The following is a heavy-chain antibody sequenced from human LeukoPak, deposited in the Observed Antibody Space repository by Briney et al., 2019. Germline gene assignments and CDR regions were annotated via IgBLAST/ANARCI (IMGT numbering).Heavy chain of an antibody. V-gene: IGHV4-59*01. Sequence: SETLSLTCTVSGGSISSYYWSWLRQPPGKGLEWIGYIYYSGSTNYNPSLKSRVTISVDTSKNQFSLKLSSVTAADTAVYYCAREVRGYSYGFDYWGQGTLVTVSS. CDR2: IYYSGST. J-gene: IGHJ4*02. CDR1: GGSISSYY. CDR3: AREVRGYSYGFDY. D-gene: IGHD5-18*01.